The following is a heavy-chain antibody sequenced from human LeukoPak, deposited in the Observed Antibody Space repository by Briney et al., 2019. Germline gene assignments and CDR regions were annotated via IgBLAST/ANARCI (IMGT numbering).Heavy chain of an antibody. D-gene: IGHD2-21*02. CDR1: GGSFSGYY. CDR2: INHSGST. J-gene: IGHJ4*02. CDR3: RIVVVTAGLFDY. V-gene: IGHV4-34*01. Sequence: SETLSLTCAVYGGSFSGYYWSWIRQPPGKGLEGIGEINHSGSTNYNPSLKSRVTISVDTSNNQFSLKLSSVTAADTAVYYCRIVVVTAGLFDYWGQGTLVTVSS.